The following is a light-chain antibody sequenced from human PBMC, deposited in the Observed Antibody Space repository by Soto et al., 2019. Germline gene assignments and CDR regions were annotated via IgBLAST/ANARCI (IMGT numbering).Light chain of an antibody. J-gene: IGLJ1*01. CDR1: SSNIAPNT. V-gene: IGLV1-44*01. Sequence: QSVLTQPPSASGTPGQRVTISCSGSSSNIAPNTVNWYQHLPGAAPQLLIFANDRRPSGVPVRFSGSRSGTSASLAISGLQSEDEADYYCAAWDDSLNGYVFGTGIKLTVL. CDR2: AND. CDR3: AAWDDSLNGYV.